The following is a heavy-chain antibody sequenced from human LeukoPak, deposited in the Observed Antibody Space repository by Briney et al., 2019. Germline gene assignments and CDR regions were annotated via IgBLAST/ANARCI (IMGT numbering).Heavy chain of an antibody. J-gene: IGHJ4*02. CDR2: IYYSGST. V-gene: IGHV4-39*07. Sequence: SETLSLTCTVSGGSISSSSYYWGWIRQPPGKGLEWIGSIYYSGSTYYNPSLKSRVTISVDTSQNQFSLKLSSVTAADTAVYYCARDRTLFPGDSSGYFDYWGQGTLVTVSS. D-gene: IGHD3-22*01. CDR1: GGSISSSSYY. CDR3: ARDRTLFPGDSSGYFDY.